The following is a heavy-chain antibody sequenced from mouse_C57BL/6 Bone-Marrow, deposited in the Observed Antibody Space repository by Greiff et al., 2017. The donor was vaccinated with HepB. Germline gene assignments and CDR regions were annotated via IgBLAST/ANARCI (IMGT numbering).Heavy chain of an antibody. D-gene: IGHD1-1*01. V-gene: IGHV1-18*01. J-gene: IGHJ1*03. CDR3: ARESHYYGSSYWYFDV. CDR2: INPNNGGT. Sequence: VQLQQSGPELVKPGASVKIPCKASGYTFTDYNMDWVKQSHGKSLEWIGDINPNNGGTIYNQKFKGKATLTVDKSSSSAYMELRSLTSEDTAVYYCARESHYYGSSYWYFDVWGTGTTVTVSS. CDR1: GYTFTDYN.